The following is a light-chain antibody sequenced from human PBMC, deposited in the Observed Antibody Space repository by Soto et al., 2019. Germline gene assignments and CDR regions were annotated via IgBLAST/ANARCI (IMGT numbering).Light chain of an antibody. CDR1: SSDVGAYNF. V-gene: IGLV2-11*01. J-gene: IGLJ2*01. Sequence: QSALTQPPSVSGSPGQSVTISCTGTSSDVGAYNFVSWYQQYPGKAPKLIIFDVSARPSGVPDRFSGSKSGNTASLTISGLQADDEADYYCCSYAGTYSPVLGGGTK. CDR3: CSYAGTYSPV. CDR2: DVS.